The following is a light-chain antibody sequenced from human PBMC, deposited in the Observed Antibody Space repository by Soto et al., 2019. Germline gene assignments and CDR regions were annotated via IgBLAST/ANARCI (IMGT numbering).Light chain of an antibody. V-gene: IGLV4-60*02. CDR3: ETWDSKSWV. CDR1: SGHSSYI. CDR2: LEGSGIY. Sequence: QPVLTQSSSASASLGSSVKLTCTLSSGHSSYIIAWHQQPPGKDPRYLMKLEGSGIYNKGSGVPDPFSGSSSGADRYLPISNLQFEDQDDDYCETWDSKSWVFGGGNKLTVL. J-gene: IGLJ3*02.